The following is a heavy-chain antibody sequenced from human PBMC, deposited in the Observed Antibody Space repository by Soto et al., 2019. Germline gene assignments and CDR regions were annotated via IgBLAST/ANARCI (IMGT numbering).Heavy chain of an antibody. CDR1: GFIFSTYS. V-gene: IGHV3-21*01. D-gene: IGHD3-10*01. CDR3: AKDRGRGFFVFDY. Sequence: GGSLRLSCAASGFIFSTYSMNWVRQAPGKGLEWVSSISSSSSYIYYADSVRGRFTISRDNAKNSLYLQMNSLRAEDTAVYYCAKDRGRGFFVFDYWGQGTLVTVSS. J-gene: IGHJ4*02. CDR2: ISSSSSYI.